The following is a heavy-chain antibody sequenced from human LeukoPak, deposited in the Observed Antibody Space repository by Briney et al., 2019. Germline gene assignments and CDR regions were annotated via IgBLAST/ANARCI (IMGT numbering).Heavy chain of an antibody. Sequence: SETLSLTCAVYGGSFSGYYWSWIRQPPGKGLEWIGEINHSGSTNYNPSLKSRVTISVDTSKNQFSLKLSSVTAADTAVYYCARDGYNPSYYYYGMDVWGQGTTVTVSS. CDR3: ARDGYNPSYYYYGMDV. CDR2: INHSGST. J-gene: IGHJ6*02. D-gene: IGHD5-24*01. V-gene: IGHV4-34*01. CDR1: GGSFSGYY.